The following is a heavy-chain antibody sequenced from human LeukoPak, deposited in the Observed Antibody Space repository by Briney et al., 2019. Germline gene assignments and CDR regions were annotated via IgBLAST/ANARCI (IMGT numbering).Heavy chain of an antibody. CDR3: ARLTKPVAGSGMDV. Sequence: SETLSLTCTVSGGSISSSDYSWGWIRQPPGKGLEWIGYIYYSGSTNYNPSLKSRVTISVDTSKNQFSLKLSSVTAADTAVYYCARLTKPVAGSGMDVWGQGTTVTVSS. J-gene: IGHJ6*02. CDR2: IYYSGST. V-gene: IGHV4-61*05. D-gene: IGHD6-19*01. CDR1: GGSISSSDYS.